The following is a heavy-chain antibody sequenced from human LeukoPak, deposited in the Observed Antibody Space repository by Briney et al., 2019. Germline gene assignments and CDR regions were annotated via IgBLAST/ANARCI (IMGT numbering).Heavy chain of an antibody. Sequence: GGSLRLSCTASGFTFSTYWMSWVRQAPGKGLECVASIKQDGSEKEYVDSVKGRFTISRDNAKNSLYLQVISLRADDTAVYFCARWRGAQSEFEFWGQGTLVTVS. V-gene: IGHV3-7*01. CDR3: ARWRGAQSEFEF. D-gene: IGHD3-3*01. CDR1: GFTFSTYW. J-gene: IGHJ4*02. CDR2: IKQDGSEK.